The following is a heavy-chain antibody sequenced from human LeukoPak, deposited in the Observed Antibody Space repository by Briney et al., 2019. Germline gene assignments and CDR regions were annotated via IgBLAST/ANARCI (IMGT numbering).Heavy chain of an antibody. CDR3: ARDQGVPHRFLEWGDVLNWFDP. Sequence: ASVKVSCKASGYTFTSYGISWVRQAPGQGLEWMGWISAYNGNTNYAQKLQGRVTMTTDTSTSTACMELRSLRSDDTAVYYCARDQGVPHRFLEWGDVLNWFDPWGQGTLVTVSS. D-gene: IGHD3-3*01. CDR2: ISAYNGNT. CDR1: GYTFTSYG. J-gene: IGHJ5*02. V-gene: IGHV1-18*01.